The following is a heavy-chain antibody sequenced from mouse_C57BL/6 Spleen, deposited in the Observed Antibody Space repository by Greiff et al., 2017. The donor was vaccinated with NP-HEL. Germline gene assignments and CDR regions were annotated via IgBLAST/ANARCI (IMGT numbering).Heavy chain of an antibody. Sequence: DVHLVESGGGLVKPGGSLKLSCAASGFTFSSYAMSWVRQTPEKRLEWVATISDGGSYTYYPDNVKGRSPISRDNAKNNLYLQRSHLESEDTAVYYCARESTCGYFDVWGTGTTVTVSS. J-gene: IGHJ1*03. CDR1: GFTFSSYA. D-gene: IGHD5-1*01. CDR2: ISDGGSYT. V-gene: IGHV5-4*01. CDR3: ARESTCGYFDV.